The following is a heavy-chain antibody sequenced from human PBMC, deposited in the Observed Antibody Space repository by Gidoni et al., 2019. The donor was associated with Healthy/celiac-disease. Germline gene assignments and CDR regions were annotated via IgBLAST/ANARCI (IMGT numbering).Heavy chain of an antibody. CDR2: IRSKAYGGTT. Sequence: FSFGDYAMSWVRQAPGKGLEWVGFIRSKAYGGTTEYAASVKGRFTISRDDSKSIAYLQMNSLKTEDTAVYYCTRAPSMVRGVIITRYFDYWGQGTLVTVSS. CDR1: FSFGDYA. CDR3: TRAPSMVRGVIITRYFDY. J-gene: IGHJ4*02. V-gene: IGHV3-49*04. D-gene: IGHD3-10*01.